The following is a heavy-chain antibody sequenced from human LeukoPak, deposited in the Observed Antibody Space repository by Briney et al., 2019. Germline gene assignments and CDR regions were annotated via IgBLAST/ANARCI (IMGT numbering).Heavy chain of an antibody. CDR2: IHDGGDI. Sequence: GGSLRLSCAATGITVWSSFMILVRQAPGRGLECVSIIHDGGDIYYRDSVKGRFTISRDNSKDTFYLQMNSLKVEDTAVYYCARDRSGTYLDFWGQGTLVTVSS. J-gene: IGHJ4*02. D-gene: IGHD1-26*01. CDR3: ARDRSGTYLDF. V-gene: IGHV3-66*01. CDR1: GITVWSSF.